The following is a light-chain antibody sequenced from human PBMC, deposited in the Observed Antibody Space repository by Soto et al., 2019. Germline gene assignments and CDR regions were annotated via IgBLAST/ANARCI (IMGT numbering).Light chain of an antibody. CDR1: HDISPF. V-gene: IGKV1-9*01. Sequence: DIQLTQSPSLLSASIGDRVTITCRASHDISPFLAWYQQKPGKAPKLLIYEASTLQSGVPSRFSGSGSGTEVALTISGLLPEDFAAYHCQQLYTLPFTFGQGTRR. J-gene: IGKJ5*01. CDR3: QQLYTLPFT. CDR2: EAS.